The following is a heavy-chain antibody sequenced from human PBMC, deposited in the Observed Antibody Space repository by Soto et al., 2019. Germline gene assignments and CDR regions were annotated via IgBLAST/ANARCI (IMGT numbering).Heavy chain of an antibody. CDR2: IYYSGST. Sequence: SETLSLTCTVSGGSISSGDYYWSWIRQPPGKGLEWIGYIYYSGSTYYNPSLKSRVTISVDTSKNQFSLKLSSVTAADTAVYYCARGYYYDSSGYYYYFDYWGQGTLVTVSS. J-gene: IGHJ4*02. CDR1: GGSISSGDYY. V-gene: IGHV4-30-4*01. D-gene: IGHD3-22*01. CDR3: ARGYYYDSSGYYYYFDY.